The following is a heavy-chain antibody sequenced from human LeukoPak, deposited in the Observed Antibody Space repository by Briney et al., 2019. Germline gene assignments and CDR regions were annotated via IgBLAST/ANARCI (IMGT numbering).Heavy chain of an antibody. CDR2: IYTSGST. Sequence: SETLSLTCTVSGGSISSYYWSWIRQPAGKGLEWIGRIYTSGSTNYNPSLESRVTVSVDTSKNQFSLKLSSVTAADTAVYYCARMGWSHDSDYWGQGTLVTVSS. D-gene: IGHD3-3*01. V-gene: IGHV4-4*07. J-gene: IGHJ4*02. CDR3: ARMGWSHDSDY. CDR1: GGSISSYY.